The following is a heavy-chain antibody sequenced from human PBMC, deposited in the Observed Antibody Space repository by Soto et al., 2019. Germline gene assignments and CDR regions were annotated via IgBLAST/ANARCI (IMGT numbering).Heavy chain of an antibody. CDR3: ARRIGNSWLDY. CDR2: TYYRSKWYS. J-gene: IGHJ4*02. Sequence: PSQTLSLTCAISGDSVSSNSVVWNWIRQSPSGGLEWLGRTYYRSKWYSEYAISVQSRITVNADTSKNQVSLQLDSVTPDDTAVYYCARRIGNSWLDYWGQGTLVTVSS. CDR1: GDSVSSNSVV. V-gene: IGHV6-1*01. D-gene: IGHD6-13*01.